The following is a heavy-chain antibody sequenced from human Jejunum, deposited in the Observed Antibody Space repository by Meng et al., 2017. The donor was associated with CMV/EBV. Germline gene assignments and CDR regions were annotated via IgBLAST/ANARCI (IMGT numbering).Heavy chain of an antibody. V-gene: IGHV4-39*07. J-gene: IGHJ4*02. CDR1: GASINNSFY. CDR2: IYYGGST. Sequence: QVQLQGPGPGSLKPSDTLSLTCTVSGASINNSFYWAWIRQPPGRGLEWIGSIYYGGSTYYSPSLKSRVTMSVDTSKNRLSLNLNSLTAADTAVYYCARGIYYYDTSSSHYFDFWGQGTLVTVSS. D-gene: IGHD3-22*01. CDR3: ARGIYYYDTSSSHYFDF.